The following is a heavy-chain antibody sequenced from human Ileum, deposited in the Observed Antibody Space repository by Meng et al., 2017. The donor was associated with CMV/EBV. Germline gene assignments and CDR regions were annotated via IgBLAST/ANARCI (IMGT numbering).Heavy chain of an antibody. CDR1: GFRFSDYE. CDR2: ISSGGGST. V-gene: IGHV3-23*01. Sequence: SCGACGFRFSDYEMTGVRQAPGKGLECVSSISSGGGSTYTADSVRGRFTISRDNSRNTLYLQMNSLTVEDTAVYFCAKALSVWTPFDAWGQGTLVTVSS. CDR3: AKALSVWTPFDA. J-gene: IGHJ5*02. D-gene: IGHD5/OR15-5a*01.